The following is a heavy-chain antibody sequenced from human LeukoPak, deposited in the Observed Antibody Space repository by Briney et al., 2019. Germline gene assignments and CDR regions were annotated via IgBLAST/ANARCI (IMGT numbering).Heavy chain of an antibody. V-gene: IGHV3-23*01. Sequence: GGSLRLSCAASGFTVSNYYMSWVRQAPGKGLEWVSAISGTGDSTYYADSVTGRFSISRDNSKNTLYVQMNSLRAEDTAVYYCAKRGLPDYWGQGTLVTVSS. D-gene: IGHD3-10*01. CDR2: ISGTGDST. J-gene: IGHJ4*02. CDR3: AKRGLPDY. CDR1: GFTVSNYY.